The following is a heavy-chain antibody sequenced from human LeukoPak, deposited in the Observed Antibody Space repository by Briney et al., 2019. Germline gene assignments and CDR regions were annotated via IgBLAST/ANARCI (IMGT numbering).Heavy chain of an antibody. CDR1: GGSISSYY. Sequence: SETLSLTCTVSGGSISSYYWGWIRQPPGKGLEWIGSIYYSGSTYYNPSLKSRVTISVDTSKNQFSLKLSSVTAADTAVYYCARLGIAAAGKRKENWGQGTLVTVSS. J-gene: IGHJ4*02. D-gene: IGHD6-13*01. V-gene: IGHV4-39*01. CDR3: ARLGIAAAGKRKEN. CDR2: IYYSGST.